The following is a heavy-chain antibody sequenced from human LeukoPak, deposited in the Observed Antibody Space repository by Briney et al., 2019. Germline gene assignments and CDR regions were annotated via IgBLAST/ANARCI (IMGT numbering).Heavy chain of an antibody. CDR3: ARDRLVLDYYYYGMDV. D-gene: IGHD2-21*01. CDR2: ISAYNGNT. J-gene: IGHJ6*02. V-gene: IGHV1-18*01. Sequence: GASVKVSCKASGYTFTSYGISWVRQAPGQGLEWMGWISAYNGNTNYAQKLQGRVTMTTDTSTSTAYMELRSLRSDDTAVYYCARDRLVLDYYYYGMDVWGQGTTVTVSS. CDR1: GYTFTSYG.